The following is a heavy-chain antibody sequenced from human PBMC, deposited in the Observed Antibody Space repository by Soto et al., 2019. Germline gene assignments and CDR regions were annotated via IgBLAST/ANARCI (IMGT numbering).Heavy chain of an antibody. J-gene: IGHJ6*02. Sequence: ASVKVSCKASGYTFTSYDINWVRQSTGQGLEWMGWMNPNSGNTGYAQKFQGRVTMTRNTSISTAYMELSSLRSEDTAVYYCARDGAMDYYYGMDVWGQGTTVTVS. CDR2: MNPNSGNT. CDR1: GYTFTSYD. D-gene: IGHD2-8*01. V-gene: IGHV1-8*01. CDR3: ARDGAMDYYYGMDV.